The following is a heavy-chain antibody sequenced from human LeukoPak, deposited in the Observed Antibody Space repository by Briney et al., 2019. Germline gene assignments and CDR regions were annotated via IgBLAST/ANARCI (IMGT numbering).Heavy chain of an antibody. J-gene: IGHJ4*02. CDR2: IYRVGST. CDR3: ASELGYCSRTSCPFGY. V-gene: IGHV3-53*01. CDR1: GFTVSTNY. Sequence: GGSLRLSCAASGFTVSTNYMSWVRQAPGKGLEWVSVIYRVGSTDYADSVKGRFTISRDNSKNTLYLQMNSLRAEDTAVYYCASELGYCSRTSCPFGYWGQGALVTVSS. D-gene: IGHD2-2*01.